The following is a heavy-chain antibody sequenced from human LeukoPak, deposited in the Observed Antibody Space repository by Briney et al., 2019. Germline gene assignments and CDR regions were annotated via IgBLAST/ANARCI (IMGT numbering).Heavy chain of an antibody. J-gene: IGHJ4*02. V-gene: IGHV3-23*01. CDR2: ISGSGGST. Sequence: GGSLRLSCAASGFTFSSYAMSWVRQAPGKGLEWVSAISGSGGSTYYADSVKGRYTISRDNSKNTLYLQMNSLRAEDTAVYYCAKGGLYSSSWEDYWGQGTLVTVSS. CDR1: GFTFSSYA. CDR3: AKGGLYSSSWEDY. D-gene: IGHD6-6*01.